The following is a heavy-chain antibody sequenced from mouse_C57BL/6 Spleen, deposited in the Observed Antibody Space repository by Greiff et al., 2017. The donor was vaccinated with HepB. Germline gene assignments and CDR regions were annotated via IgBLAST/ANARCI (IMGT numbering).Heavy chain of an antibody. D-gene: IGHD1-1*01. Sequence: QVQLQQPGAELVKPGASVKLSCKASGYTFTSYWMHWVKQRPGQGLEWIGMIHPNSGSTNYNEKFKSKATLTVDKSSSTAYMQLSSLTSEDSAVYYCVRGVYGSSDAMDYWGQGTSVTVSS. CDR2: IHPNSGST. V-gene: IGHV1-64*01. CDR1: GYTFTSYW. CDR3: VRGVYGSSDAMDY. J-gene: IGHJ4*01.